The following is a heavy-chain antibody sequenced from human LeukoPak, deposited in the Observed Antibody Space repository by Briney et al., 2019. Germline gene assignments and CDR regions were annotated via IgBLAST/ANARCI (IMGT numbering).Heavy chain of an antibody. D-gene: IGHD2-2*01. V-gene: IGHV3-15*01. CDR3: TTGYCSRTSCYYFDY. Sequence: GGSRRLSCAASGFTFSNAWMSWVRKAQGKGLEGVGRIKSKTDGGTTDYAAPVKGRFTISRDDSKNTLYLQMNSLKTEDTAVYYCTTGYCSRTSCYYFDYWGQGTLVTVSS. J-gene: IGHJ4*02. CDR2: IKSKTDGGTT. CDR1: GFTFSNAW.